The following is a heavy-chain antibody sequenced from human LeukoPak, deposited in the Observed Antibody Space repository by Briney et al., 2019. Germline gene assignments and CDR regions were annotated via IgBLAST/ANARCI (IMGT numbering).Heavy chain of an antibody. CDR2: ISGSGGST. CDR1: GFTFSSYA. D-gene: IGHD5-24*01. V-gene: IGHV3-23*01. Sequence: PGGSLRLSCAPSGFTFSSYAMSWVRQAPGKGLEWVSAISGSGGSTYYADSVKGRFTISRDNSKNTLYLQMNSLRAEDTAVYFCAPSDGYTDYWGQGTLVTVSS. CDR3: APSDGYTDY. J-gene: IGHJ4*02.